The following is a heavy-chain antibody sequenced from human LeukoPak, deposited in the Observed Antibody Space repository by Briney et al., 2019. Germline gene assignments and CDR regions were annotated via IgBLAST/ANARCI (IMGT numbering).Heavy chain of an antibody. V-gene: IGHV4-4*02. D-gene: IGHD4/OR15-4a*01. CDR1: GPSISSSDR. CDR3: AREGASRYFDY. Sequence: SGTLSLTCTVSGPSISSSDRWSWVRQPPGKGLEWIGEIYLSGGTNYNPSLKSRVTISVDKSKNQFSLKLSSVTAADTALYYCAREGASRYFDYWGQGILVTVSS. J-gene: IGHJ4*02. CDR2: IYLSGGT.